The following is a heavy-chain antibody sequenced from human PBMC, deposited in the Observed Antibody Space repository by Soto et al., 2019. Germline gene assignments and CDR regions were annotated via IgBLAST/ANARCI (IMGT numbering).Heavy chain of an antibody. CDR1: GFSLNTYGMG. D-gene: IGHD3-10*01. CDR2: IYWDDDK. V-gene: IGHV2-5*02. CDR3: ARVTRGVYGSGPLWEKFDC. J-gene: IGHJ4*01. Sequence: QITVKESGLTLVKPTETLTLTCTVSGFSLNTYGMGVGWIRQPPAKALEWLALIYWDDDKRYSPSLRSRLTITRDTSRDQVGITMPNMDHAETATYFCARVTRGVYGSGPLWEKFDCWVHGILVPVSS.